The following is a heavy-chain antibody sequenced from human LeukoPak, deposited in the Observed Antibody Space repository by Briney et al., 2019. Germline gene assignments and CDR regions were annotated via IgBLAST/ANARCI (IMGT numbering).Heavy chain of an antibody. V-gene: IGHV1-2*02. CDR1: GYTFTSYG. Sequence: ASVKVSCKASGYTFTSYGISWVRQAPGQGLEWMGWINPNSGGTNYAQKFQGRVTMTRDTSISTAYMELSRLRSDDTAVYYCARDFLDYYDSSGTSRDYWGQGTLVTVSS. J-gene: IGHJ4*02. D-gene: IGHD3-22*01. CDR2: INPNSGGT. CDR3: ARDFLDYYDSSGTSRDY.